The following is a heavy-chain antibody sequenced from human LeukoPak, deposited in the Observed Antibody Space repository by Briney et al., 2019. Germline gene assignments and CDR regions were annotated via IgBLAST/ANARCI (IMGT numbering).Heavy chain of an antibody. V-gene: IGHV3-21*01. Sequence: GGSLRLSCAASGFTFRSYSMNWVRQAPGKGLEWASSISSSSSYIYYADSVKGRFTISRDNAKNSLYLQMNSLRAEDTAVYYCARGFGSSGYYPYYFDYWGQGTLVTVSS. J-gene: IGHJ4*02. CDR1: GFTFRSYS. CDR3: ARGFGSSGYYPYYFDY. CDR2: ISSSSSYI. D-gene: IGHD3-22*01.